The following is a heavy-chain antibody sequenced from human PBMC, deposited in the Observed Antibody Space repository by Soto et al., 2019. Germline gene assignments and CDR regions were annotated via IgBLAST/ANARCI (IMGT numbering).Heavy chain of an antibody. CDR3: AKEVLLGLVDV. V-gene: IGHV3-23*01. Sequence: PGGSLRLSCAVSGFIFSSYTMSWVRQAPGKGLEWVSAISGSGGNTYYADSVKGRFTISRDNSKNALYLQMNSLRAEDTAVYFCAKEVLLGLVDVWGQGTTVTVS. CDR1: GFIFSSYT. CDR2: ISGSGGNT. J-gene: IGHJ6*02.